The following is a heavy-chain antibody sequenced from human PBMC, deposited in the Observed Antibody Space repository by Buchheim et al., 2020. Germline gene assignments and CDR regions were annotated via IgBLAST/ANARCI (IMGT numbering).Heavy chain of an antibody. CDR3: AKGRFSSSSGFVDC. Sequence: EVQLLESGGGLVQTGGSLRLSCAASGFTFSNYAMSWVRQAPGKGLKWVSGISSSGGSTYYADSVKGRFTISRDNSKNTVYLQMSSLRAEDAAVYYCAKGRFSSSSGFVDCWGQGTL. CDR2: ISSSGGST. J-gene: IGHJ4*02. D-gene: IGHD6-6*01. V-gene: IGHV3-23*01. CDR1: GFTFSNYA.